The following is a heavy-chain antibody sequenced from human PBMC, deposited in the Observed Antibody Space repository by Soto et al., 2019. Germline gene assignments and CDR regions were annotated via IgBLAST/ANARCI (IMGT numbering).Heavy chain of an antibody. D-gene: IGHD3-9*01. CDR2: IKSKTDGGTT. CDR1: GFTFSNAW. Sequence: GGSLRLSCAASGFTFSNAWINWVRQAPGKGLEWVGRIKSKTDGGTTDFAASVKGRFAISRDDSKNMVYLQMNSLKTEDTAVYYCAKEPTLLRYFDWFPGAPNWFDPWGQGTLVTVSS. V-gene: IGHV3-15*07. CDR3: AKEPTLLRYFDWFPGAPNWFDP. J-gene: IGHJ5*02.